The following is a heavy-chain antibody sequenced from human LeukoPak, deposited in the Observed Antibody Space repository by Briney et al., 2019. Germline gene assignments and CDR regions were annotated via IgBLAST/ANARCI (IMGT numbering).Heavy chain of an antibody. CDR2: ISGSGGST. Sequence: GGSLRLSCAASGFTFSSYAMSWVRQAPGKGLEWVSAISGSGGSTYYADSVKGRFTISRDNSKNTLYLQMNSLRAEDTAVYYCARHAFASGWTSDAFDIWGQGTMVTVSS. D-gene: IGHD6-19*01. V-gene: IGHV3-23*01. CDR1: GFTFSSYA. J-gene: IGHJ3*02. CDR3: ARHAFASGWTSDAFDI.